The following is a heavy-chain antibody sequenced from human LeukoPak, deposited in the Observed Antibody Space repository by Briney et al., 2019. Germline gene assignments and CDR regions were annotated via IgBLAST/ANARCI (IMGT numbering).Heavy chain of an antibody. V-gene: IGHV1-2*02. D-gene: IGHD3-22*01. CDR1: GYTFTGSY. CDR2: INPNSGGT. Sequence: RASVKVSCKASGYTFTGSYIHWVRQAPGQGLEWMGWINPNSGGTNYAQMFQGRVTMTRDTSISTAYMEPSSLKSDDTAVYYCAKYYYDSYEGYYFDYWGQGTLVTVSS. J-gene: IGHJ4*02. CDR3: AKYYYDSYEGYYFDY.